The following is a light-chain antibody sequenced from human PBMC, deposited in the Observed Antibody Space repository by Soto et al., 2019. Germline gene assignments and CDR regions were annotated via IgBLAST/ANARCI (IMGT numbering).Light chain of an antibody. J-gene: IGKJ1*01. CDR1: QSVSSN. CDR3: QQYNKWPLT. Sequence: EIVMTQSPGTLSASPGEIATLSCRASQSVSSNLAWYQQKPGQAPMVLIYAVSTRVTGIPARFSGRGYGTEFTLTISSLQSEDFAVYYCQQYNKWPLTFGQGTKVEIK. V-gene: IGKV3-15*01. CDR2: AVS.